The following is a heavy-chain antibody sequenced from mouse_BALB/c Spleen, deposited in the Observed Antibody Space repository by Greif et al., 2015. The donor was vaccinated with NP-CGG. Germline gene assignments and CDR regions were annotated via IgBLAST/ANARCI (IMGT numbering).Heavy chain of an antibody. CDR1: GFTFSSFG. D-gene: IGHD1-1*01. CDR3: ARSLYYGSSLYAMDY. Sequence: EVKLMESGGGLVQPGGSRKLSCAASGFTFSSFGMHWVRQAPEKGLEWVAYISSGSSTIYYADTVKGRFTISRDNPKNTLFLQMTSLRSEDTAMYYCARSLYYGSSLYAMDYWGQGTSVTVSS. J-gene: IGHJ4*01. V-gene: IGHV5-17*02. CDR2: ISSGSSTI.